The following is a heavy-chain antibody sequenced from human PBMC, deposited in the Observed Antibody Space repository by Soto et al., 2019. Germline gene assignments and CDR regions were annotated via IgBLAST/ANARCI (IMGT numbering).Heavy chain of an antibody. J-gene: IGHJ6*02. CDR1: GDSVTSNSVA. V-gene: IGHV6-1*01. CDR2: TFYRSEWYY. CDR3: TRVSSSSGKNYYYYFGMDV. Sequence: SQTLSLTCVTSGDSVTSNSVAWNWIRQSPSTGLEWLGRTFYRSEWYYEYAESLKGRITINPDTSRNQFTLRLSAVTPEDTAVYYCTRVSSSSGKNYYYYFGMDVWGQGTTVTVSS. D-gene: IGHD6-6*01.